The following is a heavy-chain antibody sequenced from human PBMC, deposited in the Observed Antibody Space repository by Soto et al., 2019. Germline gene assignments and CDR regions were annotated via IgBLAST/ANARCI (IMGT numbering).Heavy chain of an antibody. D-gene: IGHD3-10*01. CDR3: AASYGSGYRAFDY. CDR1: GDTFSFYT. V-gene: IGHV1-69*02. Sequence: QVQLVQSGTEVKKPGSSVKVSCKASGDTFSFYTINWVRQAPGLGLEWVGRINPIVSMSNYAQKFQGRVPKTADKSPSPAYMEMRSLRSDDTAMYFCAASYGSGYRAFDYWGQGALVIVSS. CDR2: INPIVSMS. J-gene: IGHJ4*02.